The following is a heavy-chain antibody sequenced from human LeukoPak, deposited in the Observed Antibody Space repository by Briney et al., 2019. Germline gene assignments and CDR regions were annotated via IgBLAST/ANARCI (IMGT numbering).Heavy chain of an antibody. CDR3: ARQWLVSPLFDY. J-gene: IGHJ4*02. CDR2: INHSGST. CDR1: GGSFSGYY. D-gene: IGHD6-19*01. Sequence: TSETLSLTCAVYGGSFSGYYWSWIRQPPGKGLEWIGEINHSGSTNYNPSLRSRVTVSVHTSKNQLSLKLSSVTAADTAVYCCARQWLVSPLFDYWGQGTLVTVSS. V-gene: IGHV4-34*01.